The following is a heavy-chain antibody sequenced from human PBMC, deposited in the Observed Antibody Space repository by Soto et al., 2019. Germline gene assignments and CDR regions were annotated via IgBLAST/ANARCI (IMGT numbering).Heavy chain of an antibody. CDR3: ATIAAGTKFDY. V-gene: IGHV1-46*03. D-gene: IGHD6-13*01. CDR1: GYTFTSYD. CDR2: INPSGGST. J-gene: IGHJ4*02. Sequence: ASGKVSCKASGYTFTSYDMHWVRHAPGQGLEWMGIINPSGGSTSYAQKFQGRVTMTRDTSTSTVYMELSSLRSEDTAVYYCATIAAGTKFDYWGQGTLVTVSS.